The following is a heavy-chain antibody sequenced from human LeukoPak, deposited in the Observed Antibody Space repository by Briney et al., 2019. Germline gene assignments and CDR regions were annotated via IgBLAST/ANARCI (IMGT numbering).Heavy chain of an antibody. V-gene: IGHV4-38-2*02. CDR3: ARDAVVPASLLDY. Sequence: SETLSLTCTVSGYSISSGYYWGWIRQPPGKGLEWIGSIYHSGSTYYNPSLKSRVTISVDTSKNQFSLKLTSVTAADTAVYYCARDAVVPASLLDYWGQGTLVTVSS. CDR2: IYHSGST. J-gene: IGHJ4*02. CDR1: GYSISSGYY. D-gene: IGHD2-2*01.